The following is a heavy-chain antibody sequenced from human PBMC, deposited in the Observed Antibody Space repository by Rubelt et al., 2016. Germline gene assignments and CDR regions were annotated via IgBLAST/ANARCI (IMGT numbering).Heavy chain of an antibody. J-gene: IGHJ4*02. Sequence: GGSLRLSCAASGFNVGSSYMTWVRQAPGKGLEWVSVISGSGGTTYYADSVKGRFTISRDNSKNTLYLQMNSLRVEDTAVYYCVRDRSTSGWQREGIDYWGQGTLVTVSS. D-gene: IGHD6-19*01. CDR3: VRDRSTSGWQREGIDY. CDR1: GFNVGSSY. CDR2: ISGSGGTT. V-gene: IGHV3-23*01.